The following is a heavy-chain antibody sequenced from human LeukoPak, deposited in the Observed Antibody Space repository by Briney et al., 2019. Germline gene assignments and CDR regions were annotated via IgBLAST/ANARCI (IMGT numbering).Heavy chain of an antibody. CDR1: GGSISSGDYY. Sequence: PSETLSLTCTVSGGSISSGDYYWSWIRQPPGKGLEWIGYISQSGSTYYNPSLKSRVIISIDRSKNQFSLKLSSVTAADTAVYYCARRGLPDVWGKGTTVTVSS. CDR3: ARRGLPDV. CDR2: ISQSGST. V-gene: IGHV4-30-2*02. J-gene: IGHJ6*03. D-gene: IGHD2-15*01.